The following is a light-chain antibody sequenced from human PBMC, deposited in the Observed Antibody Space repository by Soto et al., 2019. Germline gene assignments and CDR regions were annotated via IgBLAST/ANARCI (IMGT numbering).Light chain of an antibody. J-gene: IGKJ2*01. CDR2: GAT. CDR1: QDVGSK. CDR3: QQYNKWPRT. V-gene: IGKV3-15*01. Sequence: EIVMTQSPATLSVSPGERATLSCRASQDVGSKLAWYQQKPGQAPRLLIYGATTRATGIPARFSGSGSGTQFTLTISSLQSEDFAVYNCQQYNKWPRTFGQGTKVEIK.